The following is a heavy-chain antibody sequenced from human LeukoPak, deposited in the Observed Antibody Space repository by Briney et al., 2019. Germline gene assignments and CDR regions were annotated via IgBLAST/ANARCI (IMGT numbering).Heavy chain of an antibody. CDR3: ATYFYGDYASYYFDF. V-gene: IGHV4-59*12. D-gene: IGHD4-17*01. CDR2: IYYSGST. J-gene: IGHJ4*02. CDR1: GGSISSYY. Sequence: PSETLSLTCTVSGGSISSYYRSWIRQPPGKGLEWIGYIYYSGSTNYSPSLKSRVTMSVDKSKNQFSLEVRSVTAADTAIYYCATYFYGDYASYYFDFWGQGTLVTVSS.